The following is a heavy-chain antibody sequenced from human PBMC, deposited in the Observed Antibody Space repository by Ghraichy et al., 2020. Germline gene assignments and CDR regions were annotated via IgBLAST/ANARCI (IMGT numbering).Heavy chain of an antibody. D-gene: IGHD3-22*01. V-gene: IGHV3-33*01. Sequence: GGSLRLSCAASGFTFSSYGMHWVRQAPGTGMEWGAVIWYDGSNKYYADSVKGRFTISRDNSKNTLYLQMNSLRAEDTAVYYCARDASRVGVRVDNYWGQGTLVTVSS. J-gene: IGHJ4*02. CDR1: GFTFSSYG. CDR3: ARDASRVGVRVDNY. CDR2: IWYDGSNK.